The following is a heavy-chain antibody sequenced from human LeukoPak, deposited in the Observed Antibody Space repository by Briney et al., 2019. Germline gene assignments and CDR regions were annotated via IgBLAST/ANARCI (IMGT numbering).Heavy chain of an antibody. Sequence: SETLSLTCTVSGGSISSHYWSWIRQPPGKGLEWIGYIHYSGSTKYNPSLKSRVTISVDTSESQFSLKLSSVTAADTAVYYCARLYDSSGYTNWLDPWGQGTLVTVSS. CDR2: IHYSGST. CDR3: ARLYDSSGYTNWLDP. D-gene: IGHD3-22*01. J-gene: IGHJ5*02. V-gene: IGHV4-59*11. CDR1: GGSISSHY.